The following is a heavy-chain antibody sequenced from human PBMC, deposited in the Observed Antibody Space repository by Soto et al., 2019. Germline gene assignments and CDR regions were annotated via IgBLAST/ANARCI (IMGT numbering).Heavy chain of an antibody. CDR3: ARAFRHGSGSFCWYAIDGVDI. CDR2: IGTLGDA. V-gene: IGHV3-13*01. J-gene: IGHJ3*02. D-gene: IGHD3-10*01. CDR1: GVTFRPYY. Sequence: GVTFRPYYMLARRHPTGKSLEWVAGIGTLGDAFYAPSVKGRFVFSREDARNSLYLQMNNVSPEDSAVYYCARAFRHGSGSFCWYAIDGVDI.